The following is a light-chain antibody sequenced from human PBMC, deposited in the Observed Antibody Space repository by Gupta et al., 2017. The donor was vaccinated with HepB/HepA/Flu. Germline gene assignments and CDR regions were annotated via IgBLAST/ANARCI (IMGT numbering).Light chain of an antibody. Sequence: QSALTQPPSASGSPGQPVTISCTGTTSDIGSYTYVSWYQQHPGKAPKLLIYEVTKRPSGVPDRFSGSKSGITASLTVSGLQAEDEADYYCSSYAGSNIVVFGGGTKLTVL. CDR1: TSDIGSYTY. CDR2: EVT. J-gene: IGLJ2*01. V-gene: IGLV2-8*01. CDR3: SSYAGSNIVV.